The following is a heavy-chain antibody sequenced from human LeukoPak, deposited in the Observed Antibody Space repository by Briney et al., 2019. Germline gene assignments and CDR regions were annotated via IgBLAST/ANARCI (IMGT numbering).Heavy chain of an antibody. CDR1: GGSFSDYY. D-gene: IGHD2-2*01. Sequence: SETLSLTCAVYGGSFSDYYWSWIRQPPGKGLEWIGEINHSGSTNYNPSLKSRVTISVDTSKNQFSLKLSSVTAADTAVYYCSSSSIYFDYWGQGPLVTVSS. V-gene: IGHV4-34*01. J-gene: IGHJ4*02. CDR2: INHSGST. CDR3: SSSSIYFDY.